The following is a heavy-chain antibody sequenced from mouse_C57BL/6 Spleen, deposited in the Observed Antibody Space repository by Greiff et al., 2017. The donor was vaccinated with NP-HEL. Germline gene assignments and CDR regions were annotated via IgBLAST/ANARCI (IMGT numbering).Heavy chain of an antibody. V-gene: IGHV1-55*01. D-gene: IGHD1-1*01. CDR1: GYTFTSYW. CDR2: IYPGSGST. Sequence: QVHVKQPGAELVKPGASVKMSCKASGYTFTSYWITWVKQRPGQGLEWIGDIYPGSGSTNYNEKFKSKAPLTVDTSSSTAYMQLSSLTSEDSAVYYCARGEFITTVVATDWFAYWGQGTLVTVSA. J-gene: IGHJ3*01. CDR3: ARGEFITTVVATDWFAY.